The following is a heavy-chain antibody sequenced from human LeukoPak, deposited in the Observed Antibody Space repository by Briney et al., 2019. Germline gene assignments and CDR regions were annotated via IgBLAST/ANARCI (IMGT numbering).Heavy chain of an antibody. CDR2: INPNSGGT. Sequence: GASVKVSCKASGYTFTGYYMHWARQAPGQGLEWMGRINPNSGGTNYAQKFQGRVTMTRDTSISTAYMELSRLRSDDTAVYYCARRPGSGELLTVGNWFDPWGQGTLVTVSS. V-gene: IGHV1-2*06. CDR3: ARRPGSGELLTVGNWFDP. CDR1: GYTFTGYY. D-gene: IGHD3-10*01. J-gene: IGHJ5*02.